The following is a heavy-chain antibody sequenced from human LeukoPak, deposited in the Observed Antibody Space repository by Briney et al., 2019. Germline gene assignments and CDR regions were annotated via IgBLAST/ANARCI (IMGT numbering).Heavy chain of an antibody. CDR3: ARVGSIVAAGTLDY. Sequence: GGSLRLSCAASGFTSSSYSMNWVRQAPGKGLEWVGRIKSKTDGGTTDYAAPVKGRFTISRDDSKNTLYLQMNSLRAEDTAVYYCARVGSIVAAGTLDYWGQGTLVTVSS. V-gene: IGHV3-15*01. J-gene: IGHJ4*02. CDR2: IKSKTDGGTT. CDR1: GFTSSSYS. D-gene: IGHD6-13*01.